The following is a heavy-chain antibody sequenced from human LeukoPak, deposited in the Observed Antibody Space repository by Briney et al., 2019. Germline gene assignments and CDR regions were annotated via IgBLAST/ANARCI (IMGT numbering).Heavy chain of an antibody. Sequence: PGGSLRLSCAASGLTVSSNYMSWVRQAPGKGLEWVSAISGSGGSTYYADSVKGRFTISRDNSKNTLYLQMNSLRAEDTAVYYCAKDSVLLWFGELLPTLDYWGQGTLVTVSS. CDR1: GLTVSSNY. CDR2: ISGSGGST. J-gene: IGHJ4*02. D-gene: IGHD3-10*01. CDR3: AKDSVLLWFGELLPTLDY. V-gene: IGHV3-23*01.